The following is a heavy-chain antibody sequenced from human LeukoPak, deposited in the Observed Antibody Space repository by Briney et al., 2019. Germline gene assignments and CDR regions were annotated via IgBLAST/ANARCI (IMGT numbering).Heavy chain of an antibody. D-gene: IGHD2-2*01. J-gene: IGHJ4*02. CDR2: INHSGST. CDR1: GGSFSGYY. Sequence: SETLSLTCAVYGGSFSGYYWSWIRQPPGKGLEWIGEINHSGSTNYNPSLKSRVTISVDTSKNQFSLKLSSVTAADTAVYYCARERHWGVVVPAAMGFDYWGQGTLVTVSS. V-gene: IGHV4-34*01. CDR3: ARERHWGVVVPAAMGFDY.